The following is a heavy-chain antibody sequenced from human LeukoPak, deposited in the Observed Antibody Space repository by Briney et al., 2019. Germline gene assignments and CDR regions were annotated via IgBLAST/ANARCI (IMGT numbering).Heavy chain of an antibody. Sequence: PSETLSLTCTVSGGSISGYYWSWIRQPAGKGLEWIGRIYTSENTNYNPSLKSRVTMSVDTSKNQFSLRLSSVTGADTALYYCARARTSAVGYYFDYWGQGTLVTVSS. V-gene: IGHV4-4*07. CDR2: IYTSENT. CDR3: ARARTSAVGYYFDY. J-gene: IGHJ4*02. CDR1: GGSISGYY. D-gene: IGHD1/OR15-1a*01.